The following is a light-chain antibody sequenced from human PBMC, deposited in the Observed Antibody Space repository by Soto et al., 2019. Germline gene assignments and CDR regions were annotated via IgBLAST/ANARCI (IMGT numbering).Light chain of an antibody. J-gene: IGKJ2*01. CDR1: QSVSSSY. Sequence: EIVLTQSPGTLSLSPGERATLSCRASQSVSSSYLAWYQQKPGQAPRLLIYGASSRATSIPDRFSGSGSGTDFTLTISRLKPEDFAVYYCQQYGSSPLYTFGQGTKLEIK. V-gene: IGKV3-20*01. CDR2: GAS. CDR3: QQYGSSPLYT.